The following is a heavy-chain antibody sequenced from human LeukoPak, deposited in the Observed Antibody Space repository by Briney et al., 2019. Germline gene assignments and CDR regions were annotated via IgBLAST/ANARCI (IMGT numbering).Heavy chain of an antibody. J-gene: IGHJ5*02. CDR2: MNPNSGNT. Sequence: ASVKVSCKASGYTFTSYDINWVRQATGQGLEWMGWMNPNSGNTGYAQKFQGRVTMNRNTSISTAYMELSSLRSEDTAVYYCASSSKYYDFWSGYSGGMDWFDPWGQGTLVTVSS. V-gene: IGHV1-8*01. CDR3: ASSSKYYDFWSGYSGGMDWFDP. CDR1: GYTFTSYD. D-gene: IGHD3-3*01.